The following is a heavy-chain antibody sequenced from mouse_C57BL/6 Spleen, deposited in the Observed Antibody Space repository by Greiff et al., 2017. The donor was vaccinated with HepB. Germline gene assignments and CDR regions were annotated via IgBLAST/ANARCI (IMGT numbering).Heavy chain of an antibody. D-gene: IGHD1-1*01. V-gene: IGHV1-54*01. CDR1: GYAFTNYL. J-gene: IGHJ4*01. CDR2: INPGSGGT. Sequence: VQLQQSGAELVRPGTSVKVSCKASGYAFTNYLIEWVKQRPGQGLEWIGVINPGSGGTNYNEKFKGKATLTADKSSSTAYMQLSSLTSEDSAVYFCASSDYGSSGYYAMDYWGQGTSVTVSS. CDR3: ASSDYGSSGYYAMDY.